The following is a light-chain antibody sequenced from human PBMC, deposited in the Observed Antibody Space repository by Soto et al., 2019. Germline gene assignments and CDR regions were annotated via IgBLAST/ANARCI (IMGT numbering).Light chain of an antibody. CDR2: DVN. Sequence: QSVLTRPRSVSGSPGQSVTISCTGTSSDVGGYNYVSWYQQHPGKAPKLMIYDVNLRPSGVPDRFSGSKSGNTASLTISGLQTEDEADYYCCSYAGSYTYVFATGTKVTVL. V-gene: IGLV2-11*01. CDR3: CSYAGSYTYV. CDR1: SSDVGGYNY. J-gene: IGLJ1*01.